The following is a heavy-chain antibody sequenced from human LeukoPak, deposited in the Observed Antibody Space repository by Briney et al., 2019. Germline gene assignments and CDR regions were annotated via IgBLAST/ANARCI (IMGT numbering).Heavy chain of an antibody. CDR2: ISWNSGSI. Sequence: PGGSLRLSCAASGFTFDDYAMHWVRQAPGKGLEWVSGISWNSGSIGYADSVKGRFTTSRDSPKNTLYLQMRSLRTEDTAIYYCVKDILYNGNLSRPDGFDVWGQGTLVTVS. D-gene: IGHD3-10*01. CDR1: GFTFDDYA. V-gene: IGHV3-9*01. J-gene: IGHJ3*01. CDR3: VKDILYNGNLSRPDGFDV.